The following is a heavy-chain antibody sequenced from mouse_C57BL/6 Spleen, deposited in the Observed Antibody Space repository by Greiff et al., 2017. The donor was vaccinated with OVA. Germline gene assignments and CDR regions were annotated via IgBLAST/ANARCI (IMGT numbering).Heavy chain of an antibody. CDR2: ISDGGSYT. Sequence: EVQGVESGGGLVKPGGSLKLSCAASGFTFSSYAMSWVRQTPEKRLEWVATISDGGSYTYYPDNVKGRFTISRDNAKNNLYLQMSHLKSEDTAMYYCARVDSNYGVYAMDYWGQGTSVTVSS. CDR3: ARVDSNYGVYAMDY. D-gene: IGHD2-5*01. CDR1: GFTFSSYA. V-gene: IGHV5-4*01. J-gene: IGHJ4*01.